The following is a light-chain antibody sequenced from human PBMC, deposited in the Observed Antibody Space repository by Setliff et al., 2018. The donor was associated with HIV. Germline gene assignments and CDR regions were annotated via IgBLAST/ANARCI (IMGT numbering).Light chain of an antibody. Sequence: ALTQPASVSGSPGQSITISRTGTSSDVGANNFVSWYQQHPGEAPKLMISEVSNRPSGVSNRFSGSKSGNTASLTISGLQAEDEAHYYCSAYATSHTCVFGTGTKVTVL. CDR3: SAYATSHTCV. J-gene: IGLJ1*01. CDR1: SSDVGANNF. V-gene: IGLV2-14*03. CDR2: EVS.